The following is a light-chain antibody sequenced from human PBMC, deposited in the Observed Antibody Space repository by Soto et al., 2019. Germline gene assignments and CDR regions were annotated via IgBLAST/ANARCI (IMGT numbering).Light chain of an antibody. J-gene: IGKJ5*01. Sequence: DLQMTPSPSSLSASVGDRVTITCRASQSISSYLNWYQQKPGKAPKLLIYAASSLQSGVPSRFSGSGSGTDFTLTISSLQPEDFATYYCQQSYSTPITFGQGTPLEIK. CDR3: QQSYSTPIT. CDR1: QSISSY. CDR2: AAS. V-gene: IGKV1-39*01.